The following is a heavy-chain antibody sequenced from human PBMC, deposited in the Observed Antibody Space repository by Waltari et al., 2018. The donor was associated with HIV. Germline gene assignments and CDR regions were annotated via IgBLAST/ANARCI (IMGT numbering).Heavy chain of an antibody. CDR1: GGFISNGTYY. J-gene: IGHJ4*02. CDR2: IYYSATT. CDR3: ARHTKLATIIY. V-gene: IGHV4-39*01. D-gene: IGHD5-12*01. Sequence: QLQLQESGPGLVKPSETLSLTCTVSGGFISNGTYYWGWIRQPPGKGLEWIASIYYSATTYYNPSFKRRVTISVDTPKSQFSLNLRSVTAADTAVYYCARHTKLATIIYWGQGALVTVSS.